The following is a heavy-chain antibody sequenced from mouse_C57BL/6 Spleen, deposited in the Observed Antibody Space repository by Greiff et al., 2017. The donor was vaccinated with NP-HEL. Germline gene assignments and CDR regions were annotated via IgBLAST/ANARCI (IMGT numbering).Heavy chain of an antibody. V-gene: IGHV1-15*01. CDR3: TRRYRNYVDYAMDD. D-gene: IGHD2-5*01. CDR1: GYTFTDYE. J-gene: IGHJ4*01. CDR2: IDPETGGT. Sequence: QVQLQQSGAELVRPGASVTLSCKASGYTFTDYEMHWVKQTPVHGLEWIGAIDPETGGTAYNQKFKGKAILTADKSSSTAYMELRSLTSEDSAVYYCTRRYRNYVDYAMDDGGQGTSVTVSS.